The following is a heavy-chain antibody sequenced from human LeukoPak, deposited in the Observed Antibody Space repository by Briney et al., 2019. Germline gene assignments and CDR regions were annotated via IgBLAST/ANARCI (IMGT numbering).Heavy chain of an antibody. V-gene: IGHV3-20*04. CDR2: LNWNGDST. Sequence: GGSLRLSCAASGFTFDDYGMSWVRQAPGKGLEWASGLNWNGDSTGYADSVMGRFTISRDNAKNSLYLQMNSLRAEDTALYYCAGGYSGSYSDYWGQGTLVTVSS. D-gene: IGHD1-26*01. CDR1: GFTFDDYG. J-gene: IGHJ4*02. CDR3: AGGYSGSYSDY.